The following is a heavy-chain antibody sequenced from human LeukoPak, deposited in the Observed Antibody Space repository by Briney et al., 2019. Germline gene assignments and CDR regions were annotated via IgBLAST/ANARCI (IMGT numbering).Heavy chain of an antibody. D-gene: IGHD6-13*01. J-gene: IGHJ4*02. CDR1: GFTFSTYA. CDR3: AKEASPYSSSWTPRY. V-gene: IGHV3-30*04. CDR2: ISYDGSSK. Sequence: GGSLRLSCAASGFTFSTYAMHWVRQAPGKGLEWVAVISYDGSSKYYADSVKGRFTISRDNSKNTLYLQMNSLRAEDTAVYYCAKEASPYSSSWTPRYWGQGTLVTVSS.